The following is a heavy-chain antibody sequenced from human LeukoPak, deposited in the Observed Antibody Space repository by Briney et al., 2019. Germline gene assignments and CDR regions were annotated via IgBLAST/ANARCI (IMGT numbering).Heavy chain of an antibody. D-gene: IGHD6-19*01. V-gene: IGHV3-7*01. Sequence: GGSLRLSCAASGFTFSSYWMNWVRQAPGKRLEWVANIKQDGSEKYYVDSVKGRFTISRDNTKNSLYLQMNSLRAEDTAVYYCAGGSGWLIDYWGQGTLVTVSS. CDR3: AGGSGWLIDY. CDR2: IKQDGSEK. J-gene: IGHJ4*02. CDR1: GFTFSSYW.